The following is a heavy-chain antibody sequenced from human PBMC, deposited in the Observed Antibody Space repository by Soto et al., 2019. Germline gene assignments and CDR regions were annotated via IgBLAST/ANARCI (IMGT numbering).Heavy chain of an antibody. J-gene: IGHJ4*02. V-gene: IGHV1-3*01. Sequence: ASVKVSCKASGYTFISYVIHSVRQAPGQRLEWMGWINAGNGNTKYSQKFQGRVTITRDTSASTAYMELSSLRSEDTAVYYCATLSCGRDCYSRQSRYWGQGTLVTVSS. CDR1: GYTFISYV. CDR3: ATLSCGRDCYSRQSRY. D-gene: IGHD2-21*02. CDR2: INAGNGNT.